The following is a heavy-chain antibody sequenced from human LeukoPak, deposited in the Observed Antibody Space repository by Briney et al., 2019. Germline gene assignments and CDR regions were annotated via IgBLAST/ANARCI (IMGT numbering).Heavy chain of an antibody. CDR1: GFTFSSYA. Sequence: GRSLRLSCAASGFTFSSYAMHWVRQAPSKGLEWVAVISYDGSNKYYADSVKGRFTISRDNSKNTLYLQMNSLRAEDTAVYYCARERVGYFDYWGQGTLVTVSS. V-gene: IGHV3-30-3*01. J-gene: IGHJ4*02. D-gene: IGHD3-16*01. CDR3: ARERVGYFDY. CDR2: ISYDGSNK.